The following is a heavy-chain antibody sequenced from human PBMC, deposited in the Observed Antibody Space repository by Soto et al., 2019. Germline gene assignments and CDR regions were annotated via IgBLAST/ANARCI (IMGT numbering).Heavy chain of an antibody. Sequence: EVQLVESGGGLVQPGGSLRLSCAASGFTFISYWMSWVRQAPGKGLEWVANIKQDGSEKYYVDSVKGRFTISRDNAKNSLYLQMNSLRAEDTAVYYCARGLGDYSHWYFDLWGRGTLVTVSS. CDR3: ARGLGDYSHWYFDL. D-gene: IGHD4-17*01. J-gene: IGHJ2*01. CDR2: IKQDGSEK. V-gene: IGHV3-7*03. CDR1: GFTFISYW.